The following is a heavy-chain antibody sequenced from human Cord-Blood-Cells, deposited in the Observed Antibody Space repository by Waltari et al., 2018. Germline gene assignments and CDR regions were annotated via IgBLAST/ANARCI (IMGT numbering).Heavy chain of an antibody. CDR1: GYSFTSYW. CDR3: ARQLFVGATAFDI. Sequence: EVQLVQSGAEVKKPGESLKISCKGSGYSFTSYWIGWVRQMPGKGLEWMGTIYPWDTNTRYSPSFQGQVTISADKSISTAYLQWSSLKASDTAMYYCARQLFVGATAFDIWGQGTMVTVSS. V-gene: IGHV5-51*01. CDR2: IYPWDTNT. D-gene: IGHD1-26*01. J-gene: IGHJ3*02.